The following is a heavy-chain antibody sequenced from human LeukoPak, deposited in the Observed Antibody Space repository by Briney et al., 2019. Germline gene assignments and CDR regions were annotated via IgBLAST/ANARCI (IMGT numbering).Heavy chain of an antibody. V-gene: IGHV3-53*01. D-gene: IGHD3/OR15-3a*01. Sequence: GGSLRLSCAASGFTVSTNYMSWVRQAPGKGLEWVSVIYTGGSTYYADSVKGRFTISRDNSKNTLYLQMNSLRADDTAVYYCARGRTRSFDYWGQGTLFTVSS. CDR2: IYTGGST. CDR1: GFTVSTNY. CDR3: ARGRTRSFDY. J-gene: IGHJ4*02.